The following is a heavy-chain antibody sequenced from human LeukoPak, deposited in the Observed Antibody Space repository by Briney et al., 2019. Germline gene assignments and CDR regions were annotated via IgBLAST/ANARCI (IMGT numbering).Heavy chain of an antibody. Sequence: GGSLRPSCAASGFTFSNYAMSWVRQAPGKGLEWVSGISGSGGSTYYADSVKGRFTISRDNAKNSLYLQMNSLRAEDTAIYYCAPFYYGSGNYTYWGQGTLVTVSS. V-gene: IGHV3-23*01. CDR3: APFYYGSGNYTY. CDR1: GFTFSNYA. CDR2: ISGSGGST. D-gene: IGHD3-10*01. J-gene: IGHJ4*02.